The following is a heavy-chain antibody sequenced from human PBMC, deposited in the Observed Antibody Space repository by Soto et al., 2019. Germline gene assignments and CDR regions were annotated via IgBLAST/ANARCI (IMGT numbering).Heavy chain of an antibody. V-gene: IGHV4-4*07. CDR1: GASISGFY. CDR2: IYATGTT. D-gene: IGHD1-1*01. J-gene: IGHJ5*02. Sequence: SETLSLICTVSGASISGFYWSWIRKSAGKGLEWIGRIYATGTTDYNPSLKSRVMMSVDTSKKQFSLKLRSATAADTAVHYCVRDGTKTLRDWFDPWGQGISVTVSS. CDR3: VRDGTKTLRDWFDP.